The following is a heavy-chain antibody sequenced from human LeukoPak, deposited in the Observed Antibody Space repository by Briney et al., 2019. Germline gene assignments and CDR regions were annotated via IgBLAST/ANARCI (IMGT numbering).Heavy chain of an antibody. CDR2: SSSSSSTI. Sequence: PGGSLRLSCAASGFTFSRYGMNWVRQAPGKGLEWVSYSSSSSSTIYYADSVKGRFTISRGNAKNSLYLQMNSLRAEDTAVYYCARDEDYYGSGSYTAPDAFDIWGQGTMVTVSS. CDR1: GFTFSRYG. D-gene: IGHD3-10*01. V-gene: IGHV3-48*01. CDR3: ARDEDYYGSGSYTAPDAFDI. J-gene: IGHJ3*02.